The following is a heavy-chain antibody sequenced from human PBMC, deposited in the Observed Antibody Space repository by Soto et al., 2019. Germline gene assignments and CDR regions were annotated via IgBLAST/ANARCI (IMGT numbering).Heavy chain of an antibody. CDR1: GFTFTSSA. CDR2: IVVGSGNT. J-gene: IGHJ4*02. V-gene: IGHV1-58*01. D-gene: IGHD4-17*01. CDR3: AAVPPHLYGGNSGSPGRHFFDY. Sequence: GASVKVSCKASGFTFTSSAVQWVRQARGQRLEWIGWIVVGSGNTNYAQKFQERVTITRDMSTSTAYMELSSLRSEDTAVYYCAAVPPHLYGGNSGSPGRHFFDYWGPGTLLTVSS.